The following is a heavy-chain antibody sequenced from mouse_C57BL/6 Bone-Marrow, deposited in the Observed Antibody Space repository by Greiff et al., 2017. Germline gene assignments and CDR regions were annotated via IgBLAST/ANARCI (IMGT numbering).Heavy chain of an antibody. J-gene: IGHJ3*01. CDR1: GYTFTDYN. CDR2: INPNNGGT. D-gene: IGHD1-1*01. CDR3: AREYYGSSFLFAY. V-gene: IGHV1-22*01. Sequence: VQLQQSGPELVKPGASVKMSCKASGYTFTDYNMHWVKQSHGKSLEWIGYINPNNGGTSYNQKFKGKATLTVNKSSSTAYMELRSLTSEDSAVYYCAREYYGSSFLFAYWGQGTLVTVSA.